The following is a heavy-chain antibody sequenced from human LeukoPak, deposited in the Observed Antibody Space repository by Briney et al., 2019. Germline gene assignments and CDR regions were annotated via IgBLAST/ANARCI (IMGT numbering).Heavy chain of an antibody. CDR1: RFTFNSYR. D-gene: IGHD4/OR15-4a*01. CDR2: ISCDAGSQ. V-gene: IGHV3-33*01. J-gene: IGHJ6*02. CDR3: SRSRYGATYYYGVDV. Sequence: GVSVTLSCAASRFTFNSYRMLWLRQAPGKGLVWVADISCDAGSQYFAGSVRGRFSISRDTSMNTLFRHMNSLRAEDTAVYYCSRSRYGATYYYGVDVWGQGTAVTVSS.